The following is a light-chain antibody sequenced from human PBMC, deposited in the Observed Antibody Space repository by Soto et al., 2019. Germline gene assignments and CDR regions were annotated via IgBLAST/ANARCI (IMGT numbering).Light chain of an antibody. Sequence: QSVLTQPRSVSGSPGQSVTISCTGTSSDVGGYNYVSWYQQHPGKAPKLMIYDVSKRPSGVPDRFSGSKSGNTASLTISGLQAEAEADYYCCSDAGSYYVFGTGTKLTVL. J-gene: IGLJ1*01. CDR3: CSDAGSYYV. V-gene: IGLV2-11*01. CDR1: SSDVGGYNY. CDR2: DVS.